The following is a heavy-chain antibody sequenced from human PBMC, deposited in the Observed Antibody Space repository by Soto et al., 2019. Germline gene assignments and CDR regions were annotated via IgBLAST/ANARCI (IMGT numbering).Heavy chain of an antibody. Sequence: GSLSLSCADSGFTFSYYYMSWIRQATGKVPAWVSYIISSSSYTNYADSVKRRFTISRDNAKNSLYLQMNSLRAEDTAVYYCARLIDCTNGVCSYDMDVWGQGTTVTVSS. V-gene: IGHV3-11*06. CDR3: ARLIDCTNGVCSYDMDV. CDR1: GFTFSYYY. J-gene: IGHJ6*02. CDR2: IISSSSYT. D-gene: IGHD2-8*01.